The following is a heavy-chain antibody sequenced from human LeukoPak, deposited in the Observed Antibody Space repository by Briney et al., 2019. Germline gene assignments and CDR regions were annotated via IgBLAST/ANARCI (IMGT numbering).Heavy chain of an antibody. D-gene: IGHD2-2*01. CDR2: IIPIFGTA. Sequence: GASVKVSCKASGGTFSSYAISWVRQAPGQGLESMGGIIPIFGTANYAQKFQGRVTITTDESTSTAYMELSSLRSEDTAVYYCAREHRSSTSCYLDYWGQGTLVTVSS. CDR3: AREHRSSTSCYLDY. CDR1: GGTFSSYA. V-gene: IGHV1-69*05. J-gene: IGHJ4*02.